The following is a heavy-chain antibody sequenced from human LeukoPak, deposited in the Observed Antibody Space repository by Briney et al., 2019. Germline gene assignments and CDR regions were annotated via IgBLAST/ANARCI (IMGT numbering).Heavy chain of an antibody. CDR3: ARRRKPGMRNPFDY. Sequence: SETLSLTCAVYGGSFSGYYWSWIRQPPGKGLEWIGEINHSGSTNYNPSLKSRVTISVDTSKNQFSLKLSSVTAADTAVYYCARRRKPGMRNPFDYWGQGTLVTVSS. V-gene: IGHV4-34*01. CDR1: GGSFSGYY. D-gene: IGHD1-14*01. J-gene: IGHJ4*02. CDR2: INHSGST.